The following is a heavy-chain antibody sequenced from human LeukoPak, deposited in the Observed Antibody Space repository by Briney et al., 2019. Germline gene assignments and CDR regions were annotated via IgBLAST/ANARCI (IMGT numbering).Heavy chain of an antibody. J-gene: IGHJ4*02. V-gene: IGHV1-24*01. Sequence: ASVKVSCKVSGYTLTELSMHWVRQAPGKGLEWMGGFDPEDGETIYAQKFQGRVTMTADTSTSTAYMELRSLRSDDTAVYYCARAATYSGYDWVDFDYWGQGTLVTVSS. CDR2: FDPEDGET. D-gene: IGHD5-12*01. CDR1: GYTLTELS. CDR3: ARAATYSGYDWVDFDY.